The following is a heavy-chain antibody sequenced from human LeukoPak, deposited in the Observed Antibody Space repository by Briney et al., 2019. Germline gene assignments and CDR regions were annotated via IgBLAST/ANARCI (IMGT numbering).Heavy chain of an antibody. D-gene: IGHD3-16*01. J-gene: IGHJ1*01. CDR2: IYFSGST. CDR1: GDSISSYY. CDR3: ARSLYTSYKYFHH. Sequence: TSETLSLTCIVSGDSISSYYWSWTRQPPGKGLEWIGDIYFSGSTNYNPSLKSRVTISVDTSKNQFSLKLTSVTAADTAVYFCARSLYTSYKYFHHWGQGTLVTVSS. V-gene: IGHV4-59*01.